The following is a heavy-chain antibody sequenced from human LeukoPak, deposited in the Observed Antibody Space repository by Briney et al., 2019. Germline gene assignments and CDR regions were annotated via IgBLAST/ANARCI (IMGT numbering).Heavy chain of an antibody. Sequence: SETLSLTCTVSGGSISSSSYYWSWIRQPPGKGLEWIGSIYFRGSTYYNPSLKSRVTISVDTSKNQFSLKLSSVTAADTAVYYCARLGYSSGNWFDPWGQGTLVTVSS. CDR1: GGSISSSSYY. J-gene: IGHJ5*02. CDR2: IYFRGST. V-gene: IGHV4-39*01. D-gene: IGHD6-19*01. CDR3: ARLGYSSGNWFDP.